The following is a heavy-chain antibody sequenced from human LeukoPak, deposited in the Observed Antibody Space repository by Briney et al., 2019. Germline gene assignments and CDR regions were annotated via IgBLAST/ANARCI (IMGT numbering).Heavy chain of an antibody. V-gene: IGHV3-23*01. CDR2: ISGSGGST. Sequence: GGSLRLSCAASGFTFSSYDMSWVRRAPGKGLEWVSAISGSGGSTYYADPVKGRFTVSRDNSKNTLYLQMNSLTAEDTALYFCAKDQSSGTYYDYWGQGTLVTVSS. J-gene: IGHJ4*02. CDR3: AKDQSSGTYYDY. D-gene: IGHD1-26*01. CDR1: GFTFSSYD.